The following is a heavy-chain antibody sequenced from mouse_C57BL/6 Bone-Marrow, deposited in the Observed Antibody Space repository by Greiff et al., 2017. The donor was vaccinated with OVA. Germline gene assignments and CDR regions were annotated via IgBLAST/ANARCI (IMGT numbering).Heavy chain of an antibody. V-gene: IGHV5-12*01. CDR1: GFTFSDFY. CDR2: ISNGGGST. Sequence: EVKLVESGGGLVQPGGSLKLSCAASGFTFSDFYMYWIRQTPEKRLEWVAYISNGGGSTYYPDTVKGRFTISRDNAKNTLYLQMSRLKSEDTAMYYCARLDDMDNWGQGNSVTVSS. CDR3: ARLDDMDN. J-gene: IGHJ4*01.